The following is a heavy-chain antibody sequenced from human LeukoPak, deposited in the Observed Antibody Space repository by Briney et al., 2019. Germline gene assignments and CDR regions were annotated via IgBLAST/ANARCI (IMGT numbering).Heavy chain of an antibody. V-gene: IGHV3-23*01. CDR3: AKDRGIAVASGALDI. D-gene: IGHD6-19*01. Sequence: GGSLRLSCAASRFTFSSYAMSWVRQAPGKGLDWVSAISGSGGNTYYADSVKGRLTISRDNSKNTLYLQMNSLRAEDTAVYYCAKDRGIAVASGALDIWGQGTMVTVSS. CDR2: ISGSGGNT. J-gene: IGHJ3*02. CDR1: RFTFSSYA.